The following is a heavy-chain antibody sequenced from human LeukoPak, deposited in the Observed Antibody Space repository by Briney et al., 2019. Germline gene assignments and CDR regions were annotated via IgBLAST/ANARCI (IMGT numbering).Heavy chain of an antibody. CDR2: IYYSGST. Sequence: SGTLSLTCTVSGGSISSSSYYWGWIRQPPGKGLEWIGSIYYSGSTYYNPSLKSRVTISVDTSKNQFSLKLSSVTAADTAVYYCASEYRSSPRDWGQGTLVTVSS. J-gene: IGHJ4*02. V-gene: IGHV4-39*07. CDR1: GGSISSSSYY. D-gene: IGHD6-6*01. CDR3: ASEYRSSPRD.